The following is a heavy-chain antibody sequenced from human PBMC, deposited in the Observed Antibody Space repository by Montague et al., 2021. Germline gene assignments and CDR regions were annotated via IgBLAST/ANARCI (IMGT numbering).Heavy chain of an antibody. D-gene: IGHD2-21*02. CDR2: VSYDGSNE. J-gene: IGHJ3*02. CDR1: GFPFSNYS. CDR3: ARTVCSGDCYGAFDI. Sequence: SLRLSCSASGFPFSNYSMHWARQSPGKGLEWVAVVSYDGSNEFYTDSVQGRFTISRDNSKNTLFLQTNSLRAEYTAIYSCARTVCSGDCYGAFDIWGHGTMVTVSS. V-gene: IGHV3-30-3*01.